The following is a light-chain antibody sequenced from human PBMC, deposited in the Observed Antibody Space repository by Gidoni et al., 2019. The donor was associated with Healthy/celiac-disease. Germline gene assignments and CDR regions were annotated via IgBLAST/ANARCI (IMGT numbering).Light chain of an antibody. CDR3: QQRSNWRLT. V-gene: IGKV3-11*01. Sequence: DIVWTQSPATLPLSPEERATLSCRASQSVSSYLALYQQKPGQAPRLLIYDASNSATGIPARFSGSGSGTDFTLTISSLEPEDFAVYYCQQRSNWRLTFGGGTKVEIK. CDR2: DAS. J-gene: IGKJ4*01. CDR1: QSVSSY.